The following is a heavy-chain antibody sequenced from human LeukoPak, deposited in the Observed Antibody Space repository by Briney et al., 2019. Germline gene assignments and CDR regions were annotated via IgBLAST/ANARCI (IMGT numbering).Heavy chain of an antibody. CDR1: GGSFSGYY. J-gene: IGHJ6*02. Sequence: PSETLSLTCAVYGGSFSGYYWSWIRQPPGKGLEWIGEINHSGSTNYNPSLKSRVTISVDTSKNQFSLKLSSVTAADTAVYYCARSGRVAENYYYYGMDVWGQGTTVTVSS. CDR2: INHSGST. CDR3: ARSGRVAENYYYYGMDV. D-gene: IGHD6-19*01. V-gene: IGHV4-34*01.